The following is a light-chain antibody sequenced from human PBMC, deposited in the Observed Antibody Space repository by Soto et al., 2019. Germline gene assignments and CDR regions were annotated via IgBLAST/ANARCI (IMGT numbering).Light chain of an antibody. CDR1: SSNIGADYD. V-gene: IGLV1-40*01. Sequence: QSVLTQPPSVSGAPGQRVTISCTGSSSNIGADYDLHWYQQLPGTAPKLVIYDNVKQPSGVPDRFSGSKSGTSACLTITGLQAEDEADYYCQSYDTRLSGSGVFGGGTKLTVL. CDR2: DNV. CDR3: QSYDTRLSGSGV. J-gene: IGLJ3*02.